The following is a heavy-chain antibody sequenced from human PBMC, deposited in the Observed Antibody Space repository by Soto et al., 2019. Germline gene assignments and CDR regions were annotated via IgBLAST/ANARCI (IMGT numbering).Heavy chain of an antibody. CDR1: GYTFTSYG. CDR3: ARYSDYSNYYYYYYYGMDV. Sequence: QVQLVQSGAEVKKPGASVKVSCKASGYTFTSYGISWVRQAPGQGLEWMGWISAYNGNTNYAQKLQGRVIMTTDTSTSTAYMELRSLRSDDTAVYYCARYSDYSNYYYYYYYGMDVWGQGTTVTVSS. D-gene: IGHD4-4*01. V-gene: IGHV1-18*04. CDR2: ISAYNGNT. J-gene: IGHJ6*02.